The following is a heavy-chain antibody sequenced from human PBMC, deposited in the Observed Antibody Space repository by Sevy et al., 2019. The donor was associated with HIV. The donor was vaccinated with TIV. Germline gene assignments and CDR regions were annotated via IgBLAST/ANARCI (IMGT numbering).Heavy chain of an antibody. J-gene: IGHJ4*02. CDR2: IQYDGGNK. V-gene: IGHV3-30*02. D-gene: IGHD7-27*01. CDR1: GFTFYSHG. Sequence: GGSLRLSCATSGFTFYSHGMHWVRQAPGKGLEWVSFIQYDGGNKNYADSVKGRFTISRDNSKNTLYLQLSSLRTEDTAFYYCVKDPLISLGADLSDYWGQGTLVTVSS. CDR3: VKDPLISLGADLSDY.